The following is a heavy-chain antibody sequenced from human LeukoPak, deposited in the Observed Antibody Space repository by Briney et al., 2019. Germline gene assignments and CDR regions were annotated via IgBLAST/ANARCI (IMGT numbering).Heavy chain of an antibody. CDR1: GYTFTSYY. CDR3: ARDLRSGDSSGYYMVVYGDY. V-gene: IGHV1-46*01. Sequence: ASVKVSCKASGYTFTSYYMHWVRQAPGQGLEWMGIINPSGGSTSYAQKFRGRVTMTRDTSTSTVYMELSSLRSEDTAVYYCARDLRSGDSSGYYMVVYGDYWGQGTLVTVSS. CDR2: INPSGGST. D-gene: IGHD3-22*01. J-gene: IGHJ4*02.